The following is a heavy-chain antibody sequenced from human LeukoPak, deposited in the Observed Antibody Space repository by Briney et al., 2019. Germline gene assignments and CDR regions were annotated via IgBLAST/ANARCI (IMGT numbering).Heavy chain of an antibody. D-gene: IGHD3-3*01. J-gene: IGHJ6*03. CDR1: GYTFPNYD. V-gene: IGHV1-8*03. CDR3: ARGDFWSGYSNYYYMDV. CDR2: MNPHTGHT. Sequence: ASVKVSCKASGYTFPNYDINWVRQATGQGLEWMGWMNPHTGHTGYAQKFQDRVTFTRNTSISTAFMDLGSLMSEDTAVYYCARGDFWSGYSNYYYMDVWGKGTTVTVSS.